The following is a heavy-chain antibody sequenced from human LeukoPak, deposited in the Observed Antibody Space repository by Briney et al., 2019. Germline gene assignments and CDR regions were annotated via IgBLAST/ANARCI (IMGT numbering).Heavy chain of an antibody. D-gene: IGHD4-4*01. CDR1: GGPISSSSYY. Sequence: SETLSLTCTVSGGPISSSSYYWDWIRQPPGKGLEWIGSIYYSGSTYYNPSLKSRVTISVDTSKNQFSLKLSSVTAADTAVYYCARLGPYSNYDNNWFDPWGQGTLVTVSS. V-gene: IGHV4-39*01. J-gene: IGHJ5*02. CDR2: IYYSGST. CDR3: ARLGPYSNYDNNWFDP.